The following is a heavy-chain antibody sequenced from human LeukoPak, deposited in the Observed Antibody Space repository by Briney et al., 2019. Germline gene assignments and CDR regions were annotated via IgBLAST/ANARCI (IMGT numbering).Heavy chain of an antibody. CDR3: AKVRSGNSREIDY. CDR1: GFTFSSYA. V-gene: IGHV3-30-3*01. J-gene: IGHJ4*02. Sequence: GGSLRLSCAVSGFTFSSYAMHWVRQAPGKGLEWVAVISYDGSNKYYADSVKGRFTISRDNSKNTLYLQMNSLRAEDTAVYYCAKVRSGNSREIDYWGQGTLVTVSS. CDR2: ISYDGSNK. D-gene: IGHD4-23*01.